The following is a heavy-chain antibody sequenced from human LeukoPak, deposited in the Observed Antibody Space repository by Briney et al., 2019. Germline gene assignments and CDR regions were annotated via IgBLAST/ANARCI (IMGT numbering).Heavy chain of an antibody. J-gene: IGHJ5*02. CDR2: ISTMSNYI. D-gene: IGHD5-12*01. CDR1: GFTFSDYT. CDR3: SRDRLGGLDL. Sequence: GGSLRLSCAASGFTFSDYTLNWVRQAPGKGLEWVSSISTMSNYIFYGDSVKGRFTIFRDNAKNSVYLQMNSLRPEDTAVYYCSRDRLGGLDLWGQGTLVTVSS. V-gene: IGHV3-21*01.